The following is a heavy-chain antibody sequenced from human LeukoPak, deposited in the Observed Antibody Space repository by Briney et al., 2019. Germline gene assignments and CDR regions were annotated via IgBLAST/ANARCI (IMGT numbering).Heavy chain of an antibody. CDR1: GFTFSSYS. V-gene: IGHV3-21*01. CDR2: ISSSSSYI. D-gene: IGHD2-2*02. Sequence: GGSLRLSCAASGFTFSSYSMNWVRQAPGKGLEWVSSISSSSSYIYYADSVKGRFTISRDNAKNSLYLQMNSLRAEDTAVYYCARDPIVVVPAAILRDPYYYYGMDVWGQGTTVTVSS. CDR3: ARDPIVVVPAAILRDPYYYYGMDV. J-gene: IGHJ6*02.